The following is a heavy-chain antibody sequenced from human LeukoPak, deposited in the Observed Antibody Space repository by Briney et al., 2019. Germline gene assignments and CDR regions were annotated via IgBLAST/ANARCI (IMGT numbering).Heavy chain of an antibody. Sequence: SETLSLTCTVSGGSISSYYWSWIRQPPGKGLEWIGYIYTSGSTNYNPSLKSRVTISVDTSKNQFSLKLSSVSAADTAVYYCARRDVTGSPENYFDYWGQGTLVTVSS. CDR2: IYTSGST. CDR3: ARRDVTGSPENYFDY. J-gene: IGHJ4*02. D-gene: IGHD1-1*01. CDR1: GGSISSYY. V-gene: IGHV4-4*09.